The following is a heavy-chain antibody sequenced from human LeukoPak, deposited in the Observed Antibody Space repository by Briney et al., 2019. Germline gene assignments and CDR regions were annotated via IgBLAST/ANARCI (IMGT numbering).Heavy chain of an antibody. CDR2: IYYSGST. CDR3: ARGPSYLAPFDY. CDR1: GGSISSYY. J-gene: IGHJ4*02. D-gene: IGHD3-10*01. V-gene: IGHV4-59*08. Sequence: SETLSLTCTVSGGSISSYYWSWIRQPPGKGLEWIGYIYYSGSTNYNPSLKSRVTISVDTSKNQFSLKLSSVTAADTAVYYCARGPSYLAPFDYWGQGTLVTVSS.